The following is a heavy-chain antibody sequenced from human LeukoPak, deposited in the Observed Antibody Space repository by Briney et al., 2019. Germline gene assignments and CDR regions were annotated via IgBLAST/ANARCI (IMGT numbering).Heavy chain of an antibody. D-gene: IGHD3-10*01. V-gene: IGHV3-30*02. J-gene: IGHJ4*02. CDR3: ATNPGKDPLDY. Sequence: HPGGSLRLSCAASGSIFSGYGMHWVRRAPGEGVVGVAFIEYDGSKKYCLDSVKGRFTISRDDSKKTVYLQLTSRRAEDTAVYYCATNPGKDPLDYWGQGTLVTVSS. CDR2: IEYDGSKK. CDR1: GSIFSGYG.